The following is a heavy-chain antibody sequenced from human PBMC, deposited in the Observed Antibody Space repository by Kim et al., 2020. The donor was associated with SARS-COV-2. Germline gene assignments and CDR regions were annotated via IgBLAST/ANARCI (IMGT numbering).Heavy chain of an antibody. V-gene: IGHV3-30*01. Sequence: ADSVKGRFTISRDNSKNTLYLQMNSLRAEDTAVYYCARDLWIFGVVTVDYWGQGTLVTVSS. J-gene: IGHJ4*02. CDR3: ARDLWIFGVVTVDY. D-gene: IGHD3-3*01.